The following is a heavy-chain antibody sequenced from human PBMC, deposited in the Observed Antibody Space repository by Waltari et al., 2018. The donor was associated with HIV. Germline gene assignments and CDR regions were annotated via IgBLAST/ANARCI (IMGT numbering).Heavy chain of an antibody. D-gene: IGHD1-26*01. J-gene: IGHJ6*02. CDR3: ARILLHSGSYSHYYYYGMDV. CDR1: GYTFTSYA. Sequence: QVQLVQSGAEVKKPGASVKVSCKASGYTFTSYAMHWVRQAPGQRLEWMGWINAGNGNTKYSQKFQGRVTITRDTSASTAYMELSSLRSEDTAVYYCARILLHSGSYSHYYYYGMDVWGQGTTVTVSS. CDR2: INAGNGNT. V-gene: IGHV1-3*01.